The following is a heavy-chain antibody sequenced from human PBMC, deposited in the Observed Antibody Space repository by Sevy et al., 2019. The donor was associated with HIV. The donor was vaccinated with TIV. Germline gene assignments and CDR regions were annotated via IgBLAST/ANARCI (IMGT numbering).Heavy chain of an antibody. CDR3: ARDAAGYYGMDV. V-gene: IGHV4-30-4*01. CDR2: IYYSGST. Sequence: SETLSLTCTVSGGSISNGDYYWSWIRQPPGKGLEWIGYIYYSGSTYYNSSLKSRVTISVDTSKNQFSLKLSAVTATDTAIYCCARDAAGYYGMDVWGQGTTVTVSS. CDR1: GGSISNGDYY. D-gene: IGHD6-25*01. J-gene: IGHJ6*02.